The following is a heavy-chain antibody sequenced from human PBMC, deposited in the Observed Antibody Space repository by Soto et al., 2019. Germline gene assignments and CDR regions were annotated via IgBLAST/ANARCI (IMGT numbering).Heavy chain of an antibody. CDR1: GFTFSNYW. Sequence: EVQLVESGGGLVQPGGSLRLSCAGSGFTFSNYWMHWVRQAPGKGLEWVSRIDHDGPTDYADSVRGRFTSSRDNAENTLYLQMNRLRTEDTAVYYCVRESHGDYWGQGTLVTVSS. V-gene: IGHV3-74*01. J-gene: IGHJ4*02. CDR3: VRESHGDY. CDR2: IDHDGPT.